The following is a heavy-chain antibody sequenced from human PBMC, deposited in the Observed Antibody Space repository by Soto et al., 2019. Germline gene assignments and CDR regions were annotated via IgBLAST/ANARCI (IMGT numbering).Heavy chain of an antibody. Sequence: QVQLQESGPGLVKPSETLSLTCTVSGGSVSSGSYYWSWIRQPPGKGLEWIGYIYYSGSTNYNPSLKSRVTISVDTSKNQFSLKLSSVTAADTAVYYCARGRQQQLDPGYFDYWGQGTLVTVSS. D-gene: IGHD6-13*01. CDR2: IYYSGST. CDR3: ARGRQQQLDPGYFDY. V-gene: IGHV4-61*01. CDR1: GGSVSSGSYY. J-gene: IGHJ4*02.